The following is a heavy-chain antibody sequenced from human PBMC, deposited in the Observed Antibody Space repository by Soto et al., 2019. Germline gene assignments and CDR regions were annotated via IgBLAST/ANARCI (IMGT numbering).Heavy chain of an antibody. CDR2: INHSGST. CDR3: SGGGDYEGGAFDI. J-gene: IGHJ3*02. Sequence: SETLSLICAVYGGSFSGYYWSWIRQPPGKGLEWIGEINHSGSTNYNPSLKSRVTISVDTSKNQFSLKLSSVTAADTAVYYCSGGGDYEGGAFDIWGQGTMVTV. D-gene: IGHD4-17*01. V-gene: IGHV4-34*01. CDR1: GGSFSGYY.